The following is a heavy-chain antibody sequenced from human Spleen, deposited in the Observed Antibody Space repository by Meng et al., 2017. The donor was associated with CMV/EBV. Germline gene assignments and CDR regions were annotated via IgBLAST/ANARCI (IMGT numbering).Heavy chain of an antibody. CDR1: GFTFSVYS. Sequence: GGSLRLSCAASGFTFSVYSMNWVRQAPGKGLEWVSAIGTAGDTYYPGSVKGQFTISRENAKNSLYLQMNSLRAGDTAVYYCARGAAVAKNYYYGMDVWGQGTTVTVSS. CDR2: IGTAGDT. J-gene: IGHJ6*02. D-gene: IGHD6-19*01. V-gene: IGHV3-13*01. CDR3: ARGAAVAKNYYYGMDV.